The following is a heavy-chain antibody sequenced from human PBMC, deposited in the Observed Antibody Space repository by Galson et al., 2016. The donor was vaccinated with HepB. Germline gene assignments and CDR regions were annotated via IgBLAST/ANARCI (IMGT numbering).Heavy chain of an antibody. D-gene: IGHD3/OR15-3a*01. CDR1: GFTFGSYA. CDR3: AKADWTDDVFDV. J-gene: IGHJ3*01. Sequence: SLRLSCAASGFTFGSYAMSWVRQAPGKGLQWVSSISGSGVTTSYADSVKGRFTISRENSRDTLYLQMNSLRAEDTAVYFCAKADWTDDVFDVWGQGTMVTVSS. V-gene: IGHV3-23*01. CDR2: ISGSGVTT.